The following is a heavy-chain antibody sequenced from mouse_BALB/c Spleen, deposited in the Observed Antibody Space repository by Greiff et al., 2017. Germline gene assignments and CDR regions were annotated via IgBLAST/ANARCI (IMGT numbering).Heavy chain of an antibody. V-gene: IGHV5-17*02. J-gene: IGHJ4*01. CDR3: ARARIDYGCTGYAMDY. Sequence: EVHLVESGGGLVQPGGSRKLSCAASGFTFSSFGMHWVRQAPEKGLEWVAYISSGSSTIYYADTVKGRFTISRDNPKNTLFLQMTSLRSEDTAMYYCARARIDYGCTGYAMDYWGQGTSVTVSS. CDR1: GFTFSSFG. D-gene: IGHD1-2*01. CDR2: ISSGSSTI.